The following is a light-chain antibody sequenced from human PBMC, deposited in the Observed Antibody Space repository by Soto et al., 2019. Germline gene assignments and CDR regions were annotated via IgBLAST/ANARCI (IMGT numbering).Light chain of an antibody. CDR1: QSVRNN. Sequence: EIVMTQSPATLSVSPGARAPLSCRASQSVRNNLAWYQQKPGQAPSLLIYGASTRATGIPARFSGSGSETDFTLTISRLEPEDFAVYYCQQYNNWPLTFGQGTKVDIK. V-gene: IGKV3-15*01. CDR2: GAS. J-gene: IGKJ1*01. CDR3: QQYNNWPLT.